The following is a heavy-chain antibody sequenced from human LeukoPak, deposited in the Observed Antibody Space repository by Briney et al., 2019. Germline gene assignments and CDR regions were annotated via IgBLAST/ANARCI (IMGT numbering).Heavy chain of an antibody. CDR1: GFTFSSYA. V-gene: IGHV3-64*01. Sequence: GGSLRLSCVASGFTFSSYAMHWVRQAPGKGLEYVSAISSNGATTYYANSVEGRFSISRDNSKNTVYLQMGSLRAEDMAVYYCARVYFWSGYFDYWGQGTLVTVSS. J-gene: IGHJ4*02. CDR3: ARVYFWSGYFDY. CDR2: ISSNGATT. D-gene: IGHD3-3*01.